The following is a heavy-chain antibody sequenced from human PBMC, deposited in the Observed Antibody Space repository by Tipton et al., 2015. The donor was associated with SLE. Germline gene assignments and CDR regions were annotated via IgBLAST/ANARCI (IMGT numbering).Heavy chain of an antibody. J-gene: IGHJ5*02. CDR3: ARGGGSYNWFDP. D-gene: IGHD1-26*01. Sequence: SLRLSCAATGFTFSSYDMHWVRQATGKGLEWVSAIGTAGDTYYPGSVKGRFTISRENAKNSLYLQMNSLRAGDTAVYYCARGGGSYNWFDPWGQGNLVTVSS. CDR2: IGTAGDT. CDR1: GFTFSSYD. V-gene: IGHV3-13*01.